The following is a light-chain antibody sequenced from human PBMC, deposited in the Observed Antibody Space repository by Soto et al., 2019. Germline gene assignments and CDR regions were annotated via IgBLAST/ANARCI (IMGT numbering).Light chain of an antibody. CDR3: QQYYRYLT. CDR1: QSIGDA. Sequence: DIQMTQSPSTLSASVGDRVTVTCRASQSIGDALAWYQQKPGKAPNLLISKASTLESGVPSRFSGSGSGTEFTITISSLQPDDFTTYYCQQYYRYLTFGHGTKLEI. J-gene: IGKJ2*01. CDR2: KAS. V-gene: IGKV1-5*03.